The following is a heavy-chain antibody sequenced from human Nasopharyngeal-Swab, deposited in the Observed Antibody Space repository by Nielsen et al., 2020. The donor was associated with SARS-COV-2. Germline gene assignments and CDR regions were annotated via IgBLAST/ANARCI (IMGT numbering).Heavy chain of an antibody. Sequence: ASVKVSCKASGYTFTSDGISWVRQAPGQGLEWRGWISAYNGNTNYAQKLQGRVTMTTDTSTSTAYMELRSLRSDDTAVYYCARDPAFKDTANGNYYYYGMDVRGQGTTVTVSS. CDR1: GYTFTSDG. V-gene: IGHV1-18*01. CDR2: ISAYNGNT. D-gene: IGHD2-15*01. J-gene: IGHJ6*02. CDR3: ARDPAFKDTANGNYYYYGMDV.